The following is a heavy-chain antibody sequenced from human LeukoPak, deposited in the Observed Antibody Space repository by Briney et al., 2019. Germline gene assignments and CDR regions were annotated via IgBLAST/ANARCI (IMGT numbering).Heavy chain of an antibody. Sequence: KPSETLSLTCTVSGGSISSSSYYWGWIRQPPGKGLEWIGCIYYSGSTYYNPSLKSRVTISVDTSKNQFSLKLSSVTAADTAVYYCARHDLTNIVVVPAAVNWFDPWGQGPLVTVSS. V-gene: IGHV4-39*01. CDR1: GGSISSSSYY. D-gene: IGHD2-2*01. CDR3: ARHDLTNIVVVPAAVNWFDP. CDR2: IYYSGST. J-gene: IGHJ5*02.